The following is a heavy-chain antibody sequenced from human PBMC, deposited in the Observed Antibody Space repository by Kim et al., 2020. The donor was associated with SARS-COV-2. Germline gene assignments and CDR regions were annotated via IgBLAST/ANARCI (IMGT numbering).Heavy chain of an antibody. CDR1: GFTFSSYW. CDR3: ARGGLRSRPPRAFDI. Sequence: GGSLRLSCAASGFTFSSYWMHWVRQAPGKGLLWVSRINSDGSSTSYADSVKGRFTIYRDNAKNTLYLQMNSLKAEDTAVYYCARGGLRSRPPRAFDIWSQRTMVTVSS. V-gene: IGHV3-74*01. CDR2: INSDGSST. J-gene: IGHJ3*02. D-gene: IGHD3-3*01.